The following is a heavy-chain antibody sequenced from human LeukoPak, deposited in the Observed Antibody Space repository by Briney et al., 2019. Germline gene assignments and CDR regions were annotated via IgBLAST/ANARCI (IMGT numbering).Heavy chain of an antibody. V-gene: IGHV4-34*01. J-gene: IGHJ3*02. CDR1: SVSFSGYY. CDR2: INHSGST. Sequence: PSETLSLTCAVYSVSFSGYYWSWIRQPPGKGLEWIGEINHSGSTNYNPSLKSRVTISVDTSKNQFSLKLSSVTAADTAVYYCASGDFAGAFDIWGQGTMVTVSS. CDR3: ASGDFAGAFDI.